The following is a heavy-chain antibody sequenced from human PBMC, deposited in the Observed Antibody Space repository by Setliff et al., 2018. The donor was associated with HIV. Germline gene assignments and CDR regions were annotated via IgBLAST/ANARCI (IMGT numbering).Heavy chain of an antibody. CDR3: TTAPYSMDYFDH. CDR2: IWSDGSNK. Sequence: PGGSRRLSWAECGLTFSNYGMHWVRQAPGKGLEWVTVIWSDGSNKNYAASVKGRFTISRDNSKNTLYLQMNSLRVENTAIYYCTTAPYSMDYFDHWGQGTLLSVSS. D-gene: IGHD6-13*01. CDR1: GLTFSNYG. J-gene: IGHJ4*02. V-gene: IGHV3-33*01.